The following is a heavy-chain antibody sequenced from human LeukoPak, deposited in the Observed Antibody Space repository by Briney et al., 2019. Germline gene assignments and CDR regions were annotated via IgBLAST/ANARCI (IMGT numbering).Heavy chain of an antibody. CDR1: GFTFSSYS. V-gene: IGHV3-48*01. J-gene: IGHJ6*03. CDR2: ISSSSSTI. Sequence: GGSLRLSCAASGFTFSSYSMNWVRQAPGKGLEWVSYISSSSSTIYYADSVKGRFTISRDNAKNSLYLQMNSLRAEDTAVYYCARDHYFYYMDAWGKGTTVTVSS. CDR3: ARDHYFYYMDA.